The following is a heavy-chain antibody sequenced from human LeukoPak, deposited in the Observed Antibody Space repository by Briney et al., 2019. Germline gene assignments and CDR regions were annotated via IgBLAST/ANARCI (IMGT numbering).Heavy chain of an antibody. V-gene: IGHV4-61*02. D-gene: IGHD3-22*01. CDR3: AREPGITMIVARWFDP. CDR2: IYTSGST. J-gene: IGHJ5*02. Sequence: PSETLSLTCTVSGGSISSGSYYWSWIRQPAGKGLEWIGRIYTSGSTNYNPSLKSRVTISVDTSKNQFSLKLSSVTAADTAVYYCAREPGITMIVARWFDPWGQGTLVTVSS. CDR1: GGSISSGSYY.